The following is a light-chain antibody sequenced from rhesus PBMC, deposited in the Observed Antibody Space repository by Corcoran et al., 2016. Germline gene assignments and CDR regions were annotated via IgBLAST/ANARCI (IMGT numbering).Light chain of an antibody. CDR3: QHYDSTPIT. V-gene: IGKV1-25*01. CDR2: EAS. Sequence: DIQMTQSPSSLSASVGDRVTITCRASQDITNDLAWYQQKQGEPPKLLSYEASRLQSGIPSRFRCSGSRTAFSLTSSSLHSEDFAPYYCQHYDSTPITFVPGTKLDIK. J-gene: IGKJ3*01. CDR1: QDITND.